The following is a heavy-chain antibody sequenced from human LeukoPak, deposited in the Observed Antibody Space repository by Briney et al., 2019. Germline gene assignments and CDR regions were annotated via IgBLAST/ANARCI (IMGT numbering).Heavy chain of an antibody. CDR3: ARASGGDFWSGYSNPYYYYYMDV. Sequence: SETLSLTCTVSGGSIGSYYWSWIRQPPGKGLEWIGYIYYSGSTNYNPSLKSRVTISVDTSKNQFSLKLSSVTAADTAVYYCARASGGDFWSGYSNPYYYYYMDVWGKGTTVTVSS. D-gene: IGHD3-3*01. J-gene: IGHJ6*03. CDR1: GGSIGSYY. CDR2: IYYSGST. V-gene: IGHV4-59*01.